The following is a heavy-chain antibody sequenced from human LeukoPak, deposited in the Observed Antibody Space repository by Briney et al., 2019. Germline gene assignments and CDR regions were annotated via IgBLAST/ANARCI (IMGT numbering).Heavy chain of an antibody. J-gene: IGHJ1*01. Sequence: SETLSLTCTVSGDSISSGAYAWTWIRQSPGKGLEWIGYVYNSGGTHYNSSLKSRLSISADMSQNKFSLNLSSATAADTAVYYCARYEYARSDNTGLRYFHHWGQGTLVTVSS. V-gene: IGHV4-30-4*01. CDR2: VYNSGGT. CDR1: GDSISSGAYA. CDR3: ARYEYARSDNTGLRYFHH. D-gene: IGHD3-16*01.